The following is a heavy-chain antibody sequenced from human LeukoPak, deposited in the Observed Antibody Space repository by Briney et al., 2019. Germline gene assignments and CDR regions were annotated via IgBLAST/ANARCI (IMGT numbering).Heavy chain of an antibody. CDR2: IKQAGSEK. CDR3: ASSHPYCSGGSCYVDAFDI. V-gene: IGHV3-7*01. D-gene: IGHD2-15*01. CDR1: GFTFSSYR. Sequence: PGGSLRLFCAASGFTFSSYRMSWVRQAPGKGLEGVANIKQAGSEKYYVDSVKGRFTISRDNAKNSLYLQMNSLRAEDTAVYYCASSHPYCSGGSCYVDAFDIWGQGTMVTVSS. J-gene: IGHJ3*02.